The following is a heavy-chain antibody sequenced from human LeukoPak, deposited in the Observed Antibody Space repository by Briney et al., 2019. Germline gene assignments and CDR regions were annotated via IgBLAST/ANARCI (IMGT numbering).Heavy chain of an antibody. J-gene: IGHJ4*02. CDR1: GSTFSSYA. Sequence: GGSLRLSCAASGSTFSSYAMHWVRQAPGKGLEWVAVISYDGSNKYYADSVKGRFTISRDNSKNTLYLQMNSLRAEDTAVYYCARDGSGSYYNPTFDYWGQGTLVTVSS. CDR2: ISYDGSNK. D-gene: IGHD3-10*01. V-gene: IGHV3-30*04. CDR3: ARDGSGSYYNPTFDY.